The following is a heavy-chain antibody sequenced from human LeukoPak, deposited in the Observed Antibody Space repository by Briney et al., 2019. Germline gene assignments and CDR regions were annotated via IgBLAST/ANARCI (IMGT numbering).Heavy chain of an antibody. D-gene: IGHD3-22*01. CDR1: GFTFSSYW. V-gene: IGHV3-7*01. Sequence: GGSLRLSCAASGFTFSSYWMSWVRQAPGKGLEWVANIKQDGSEKYYVDSVKGRFTISRDNAKNSLYLQMNSLRAEDTAVYYCARAYYDSSATNYFDYWGQGTLVTVSS. J-gene: IGHJ4*02. CDR2: IKQDGSEK. CDR3: ARAYYDSSATNYFDY.